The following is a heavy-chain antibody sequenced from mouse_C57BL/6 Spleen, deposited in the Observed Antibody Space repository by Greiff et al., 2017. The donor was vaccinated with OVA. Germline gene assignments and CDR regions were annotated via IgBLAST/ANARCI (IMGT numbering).Heavy chain of an antibody. CDR2: ISNGGGST. D-gene: IGHD1-1*01. CDR1: GFTFSDYY. J-gene: IGHJ1*03. CDR3: ARDYYGSSYRYFDV. V-gene: IGHV5-12*01. Sequence: EVQLVESGGGLVQPGGSLKLSCAASGFTFSDYYMYWVRQTPEKRLEWVAYISNGGGSTYYPATVTVRFTISPSPAKNTLYLQLSRLKSEDTAMYYCARDYYGSSYRYFDVWGTGTTVTVSS.